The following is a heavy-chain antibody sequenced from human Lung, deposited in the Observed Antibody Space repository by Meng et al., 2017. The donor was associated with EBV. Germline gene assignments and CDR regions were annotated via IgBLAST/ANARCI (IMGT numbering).Heavy chain of an antibody. CDR1: GFTFSLFG. Sequence: QGQRGESGGSVVQPGRSLRLSCAASGFTFSLFGMHWVRQAPGKGLEWVAVIRYGGTNTDYADSVKGRFTISRDDSKKMLYLQMNSLRTDDTAVYYCARDLGSGSYIPYWGQGTLVTVSS. V-gene: IGHV3-33*01. J-gene: IGHJ4*02. D-gene: IGHD3-10*01. CDR2: IRYGGTNT. CDR3: ARDLGSGSYIPY.